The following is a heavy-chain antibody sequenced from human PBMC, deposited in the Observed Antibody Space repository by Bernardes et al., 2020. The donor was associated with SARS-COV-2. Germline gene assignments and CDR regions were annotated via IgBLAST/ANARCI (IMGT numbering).Heavy chain of an antibody. J-gene: IGHJ4*02. D-gene: IGHD6-13*01. Sequence: ESLKISCEASGYSITHYWIAWVRQMPGKGLEWMGVIYPRDSDTRYSPSFQGHVTISADKSINTAYLQWSSLKASDTDIYYCATSNVAAADKYYFEYWGQGTQVTVSS. CDR1: GYSITHYW. CDR2: IYPRDSDT. V-gene: IGHV5-51*01. CDR3: ATSNVAAADKYYFEY.